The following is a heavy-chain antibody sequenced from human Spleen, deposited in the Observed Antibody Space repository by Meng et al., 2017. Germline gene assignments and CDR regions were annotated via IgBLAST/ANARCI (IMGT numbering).Heavy chain of an antibody. J-gene: IGHJ4*02. CDR2: INAVFGTT. D-gene: IGHD3-3*01. Sequence: SVKVSCKALGGIFSNYVIGWVRQAPGQGLEWMGGINAVFGTTNYAQKFQGRVTITTDESTSTVYMELTRLTSEDTAVYYCASGVAEDYWGQGTLVTVSS. V-gene: IGHV1-69*05. CDR1: GGIFSNYV. CDR3: ASGVAEDY.